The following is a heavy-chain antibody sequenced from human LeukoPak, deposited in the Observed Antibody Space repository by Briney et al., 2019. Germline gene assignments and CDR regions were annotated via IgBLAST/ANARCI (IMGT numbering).Heavy chain of an antibody. D-gene: IGHD1-26*01. CDR3: ARERGWELPSSFDS. Sequence: GGSLRLSCAASGFTFNNYWMSWVRQAPGKGLEWVANIKPGGGDKYYVGSVKGRFTISRDNDKNSMCLQMNSLRAEDTAVYYCARERGWELPSSFDSWGQGTLVTVSS. V-gene: IGHV3-7*01. J-gene: IGHJ4*02. CDR1: GFTFNNYW. CDR2: IKPGGGDK.